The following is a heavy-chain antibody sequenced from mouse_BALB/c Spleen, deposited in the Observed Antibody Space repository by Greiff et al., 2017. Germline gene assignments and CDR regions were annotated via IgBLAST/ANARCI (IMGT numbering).Heavy chain of an antibody. V-gene: IGHV1-54*01. CDR2: INPGSGGT. CDR1: GYAFTNYL. D-gene: IGHD2-2*01. Sequence: QVQLKQSGAELVRPGTSVKVSCKASGYAFTNYLIEWVKQRPGQGLEWIGVINPGSGGTNYNEKFKGKATLTADKSSSTAYMQLSSLTSDDSAVYFCARGDGYGRFAYWGQGTLVTVSA. J-gene: IGHJ3*01. CDR3: ARGDGYGRFAY.